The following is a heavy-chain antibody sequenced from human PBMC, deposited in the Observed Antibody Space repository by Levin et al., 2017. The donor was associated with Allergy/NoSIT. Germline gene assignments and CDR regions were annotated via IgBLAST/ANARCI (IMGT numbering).Heavy chain of an antibody. CDR2: IYGGGST. J-gene: IGHJ6*02. V-gene: IGHV3-53*01. CDR3: ARDLAPDGMDV. Sequence: GESLKISCAASGLTVSSNFMSWVRQAPGKGLEWVSVIYGGGSTYSADSVKGRFTISRDNSKNTVYLQMNSLRAEDTAVYFCARDLAPDGMDVWGQGTTVTVSS. CDR1: GLTVSSNF.